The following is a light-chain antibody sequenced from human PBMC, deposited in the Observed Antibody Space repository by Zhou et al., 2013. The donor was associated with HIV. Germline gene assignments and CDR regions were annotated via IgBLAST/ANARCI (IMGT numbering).Light chain of an antibody. CDR3: QQYNTHSST. CDR1: QSISTW. J-gene: IGKJ1*01. CDR2: KAS. V-gene: IGKV1-5*03. Sequence: DIQMTQSPSSLSASVGDRVTITCRASQSISTWLAWYQQKPGKAPNLLIYKASSLESGVPSRFSGRGSGTDFTLTVNNLQPEDLATYYCQQYNTHSSTFGPGTKVKSN.